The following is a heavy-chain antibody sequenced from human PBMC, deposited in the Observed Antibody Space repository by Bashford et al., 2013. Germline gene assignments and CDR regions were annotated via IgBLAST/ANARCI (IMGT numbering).Heavy chain of an antibody. J-gene: IGHJ4*02. CDR2: RYPSGNI. V-gene: IGHV4-4*07. CDR1: SGSISSYF. CDR3: ARESPPSGWFDY. D-gene: IGHD6-19*01. Sequence: SETLSLTCTVSSGSISSYFWGWIRQPAGKGLEWIGRRYPSGNIDYSPSLKNRVTMSVDTSKNQFSLKLRSVTAADTAVYYCARESPPSGWFDYWGQGTLVTVSS.